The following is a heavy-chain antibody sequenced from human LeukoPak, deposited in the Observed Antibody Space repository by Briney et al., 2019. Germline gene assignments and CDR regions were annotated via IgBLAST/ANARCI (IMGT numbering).Heavy chain of an antibody. CDR2: MNPKSANT. J-gene: IGHJ4*02. V-gene: IGHV1-8*01. CDR1: GYSFSSHD. CDR3: VRACLLRGLVGSSFDS. Sequence: ASVKVSCKASGYSFSSHDINWVRQATGQGHEWMGWMNPKSANTDPAKNLGGGVTTSTNTSISVAYLELSSLRSEATAVYFCVRACLLRGLVGSSFDSGGQGTPVPVFS. D-gene: IGHD3-16*02.